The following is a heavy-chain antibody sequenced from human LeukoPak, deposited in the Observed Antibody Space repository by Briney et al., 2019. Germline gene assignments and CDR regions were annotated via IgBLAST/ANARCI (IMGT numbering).Heavy chain of an antibody. Sequence: PGGSLRLSCAASGFTFSSYGMHWVRQAPGKGLEWVAVIWYDGSNKYYADSVKGRFTISRDNSKNTLYLQMNSLRAEDTAVYYCASDRDHYDSSGSFSSYYWGQGTLVTVSS. CDR3: ASDRDHYDSSGSFSSYY. D-gene: IGHD3-22*01. V-gene: IGHV3-33*01. CDR1: GFTFSSYG. J-gene: IGHJ4*02. CDR2: IWYDGSNK.